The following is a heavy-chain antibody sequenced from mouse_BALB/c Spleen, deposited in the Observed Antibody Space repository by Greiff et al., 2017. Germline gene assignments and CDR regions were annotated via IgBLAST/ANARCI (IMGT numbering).Heavy chain of an antibody. V-gene: IGHV5-17*02. CDR3: ARDGKGGYFDV. CDR1: GFTFSSFG. CDR2: ISSGSSTI. Sequence: EVQRVESGGGLVQPGGSRKLSCAASGFTFSSFGMHWVRQAPEKGLEWVAYISSGSSTIYYADTVKGRFTNSRDNPKNTLFLQMTSLRSEDTAMYYCARDGKGGYFDVWGAGTTVTVSS. D-gene: IGHD2-1*01. J-gene: IGHJ1*01.